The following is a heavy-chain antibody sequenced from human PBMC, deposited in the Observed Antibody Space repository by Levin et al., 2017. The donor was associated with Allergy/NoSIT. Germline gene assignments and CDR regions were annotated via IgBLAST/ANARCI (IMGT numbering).Heavy chain of an antibody. CDR2: ISDDGSSE. CDR1: GFTFSNYA. D-gene: IGHD1-1*01. V-gene: IGHV3-30-3*01. Sequence: GESPKISCAASGFTFSNYAMHWVRQAPGKGLEWVGVISDDGSSEFYIDSVKGRFTISRDNSKNRLYLQMDSLRAEDTALYYCVREIAEEGTWGQGTLVIVSS. CDR3: VREIAEEGT. J-gene: IGHJ4*02.